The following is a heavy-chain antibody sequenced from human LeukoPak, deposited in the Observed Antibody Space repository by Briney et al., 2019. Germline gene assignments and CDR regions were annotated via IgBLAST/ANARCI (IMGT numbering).Heavy chain of an antibody. CDR2: ISGSGT. J-gene: IGHJ3*01. CDR1: GFTFSNYA. V-gene: IGHV3-23*01. CDR3: AKDWGEGGSTPRTIPQM. Sequence: QPGRSLRLSCAASGFTFSNYAMSWVRQAPGKGLEWVSSISGSGTYYADSAKGRFTISRDNSKNTLYLQMNTLRADDTATYYCAKDWGEGGSTPRTIPQMWGQGTMVIVSS. D-gene: IGHD3-16*01.